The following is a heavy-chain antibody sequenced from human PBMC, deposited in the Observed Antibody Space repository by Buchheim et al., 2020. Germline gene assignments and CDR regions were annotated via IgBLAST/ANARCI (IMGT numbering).Heavy chain of an antibody. D-gene: IGHD4-17*01. CDR3: AKETVTAGAGYYGMDV. J-gene: IGHJ6*01. V-gene: IGHV3-23*01. CDR1: GFPFSSYA. CDR2: FSGSSGTT. Sequence: EVQLLESGGGLIQPGGSLRLSCAASGFPFSSYAMSWVRQAPGQGLEWVSSFSGSSGTTYYADSVKGRFTISRDNSKNTLYLQMNSLRAGDTAVYYCAKETVTAGAGYYGMDVWGQGTT.